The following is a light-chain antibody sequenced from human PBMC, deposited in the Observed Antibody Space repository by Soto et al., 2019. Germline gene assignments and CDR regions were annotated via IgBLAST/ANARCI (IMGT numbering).Light chain of an antibody. V-gene: IGKV4-1*01. Sequence: DIVMTQSPDSLAVSLGDRSIINCNSSQSVLYSSNNKNYLSWYQQRPGQPPKLLFYWASTRESGVPDRFSGSGSGTHFTLTITSLQAEDVAVYYCQQYYSSPPTFGQGTKVDI. CDR2: WAS. CDR1: QSVLYSSNNKNY. CDR3: QQYYSSPPT. J-gene: IGKJ1*01.